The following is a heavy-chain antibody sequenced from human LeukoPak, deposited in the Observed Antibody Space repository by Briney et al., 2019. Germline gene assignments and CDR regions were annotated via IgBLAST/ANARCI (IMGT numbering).Heavy chain of an antibody. D-gene: IGHD1-1*01. CDR3: AREKRLTFDY. CDR1: GFTVSTNY. CDR2: IYSGDTI. J-gene: IGHJ4*02. Sequence: GGSLRLSCAASGFTVSTNYMSWVRQAPGKGLEWVSVIYSGDTIYYADSVKGRFTISRDNSKNTLYLQMNSLRAEDTAVYYCAREKRLTFDYWGRGTLVTVSS. V-gene: IGHV3-53*01.